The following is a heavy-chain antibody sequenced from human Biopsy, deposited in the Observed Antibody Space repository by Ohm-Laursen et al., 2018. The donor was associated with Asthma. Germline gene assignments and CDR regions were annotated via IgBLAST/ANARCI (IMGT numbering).Heavy chain of an antibody. D-gene: IGHD1-1*01. CDR1: GFTFSSYW. V-gene: IGHV3-74*01. CDR3: TRGGLEPFDY. J-gene: IGHJ4*02. Sequence: SLRLSCAASGFTFSSYWIHWVRQAPGKGLVWVSRINTDGRTTSYADSVKGRFTISRDNAKLYLQMNSLRDEDTAVYYCTRGGLEPFDYWGQGTLVTVSS. CDR2: INTDGRTT.